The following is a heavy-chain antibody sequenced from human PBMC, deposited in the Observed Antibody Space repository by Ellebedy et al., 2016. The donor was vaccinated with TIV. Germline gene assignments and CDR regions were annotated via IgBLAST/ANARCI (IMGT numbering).Heavy chain of an antibody. CDR3: AGGSQFDP. V-gene: IGHV1-8*01. CDR2: MNPNNGNT. Sequence: AASVKVSCKASGYIFTSYDINWVRQATGQGLEWMGWMNPNNGNTEYAQKFQGRVTMTRNNSISTAYMELSSLRSEDTAVYYCAGGSQFDPWGQGTLVTVSS. CDR1: GYIFTSYD. J-gene: IGHJ5*02.